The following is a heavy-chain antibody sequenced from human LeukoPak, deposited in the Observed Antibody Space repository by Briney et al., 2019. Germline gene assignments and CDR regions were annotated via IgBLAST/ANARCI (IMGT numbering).Heavy chain of an antibody. V-gene: IGHV4-59*01. D-gene: IGHD1-26*01. CDR1: GGSISSYY. CDR2: IYYSGST. Sequence: SETLSLTCTVSGGSISSYYWSWIRQPPGKGPEWIGYIYYSGSTNYNPSLKSRVTISVDTSKNQFSLKLSSVTAADTAVYYCARDRLVGATFYYYYMDVWGKGTTVTVSS. J-gene: IGHJ6*03. CDR3: ARDRLVGATFYYYYMDV.